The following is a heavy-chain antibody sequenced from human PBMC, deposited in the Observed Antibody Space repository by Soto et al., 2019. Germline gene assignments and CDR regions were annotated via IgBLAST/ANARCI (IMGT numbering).Heavy chain of an antibody. CDR1: GYSFTSYW. CDR2: IYPGDSDT. V-gene: IGHV5-51*01. Sequence: GESLKISCKGSGYSFTSYWIGWVRQMPGKGLEWMGIIYPGDSDTRYSPSFQGQVTISADDSITTAYLQWSTLKASDTAIYYCARARYSTSPMDVWGQGTTVTVSS. J-gene: IGHJ6*02. CDR3: ARARYSTSPMDV. D-gene: IGHD2-2*01.